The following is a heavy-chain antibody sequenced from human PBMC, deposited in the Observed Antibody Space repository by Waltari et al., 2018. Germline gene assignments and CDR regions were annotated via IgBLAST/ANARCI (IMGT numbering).Heavy chain of an antibody. V-gene: IGHV4-39*01. D-gene: IGHD3-22*01. Sequence: QLQLQESGPGLVKPSETLSLTCVVSGGSIISAAYYWGWVRQPPGKGLEFIGSMYYSGSTSYNPSLKSRVTISLDTSQNQFSLRLSSVTAADTAVYYCARQDYYYVKGYFDLWGRGTLVTVSS. J-gene: IGHJ2*01. CDR1: GGSIISAAYY. CDR2: MYYSGST. CDR3: ARQDYYYVKGYFDL.